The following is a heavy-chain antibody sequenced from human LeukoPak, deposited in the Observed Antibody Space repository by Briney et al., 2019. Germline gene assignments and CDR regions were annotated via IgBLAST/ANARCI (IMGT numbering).Heavy chain of an antibody. D-gene: IGHD3-10*01. J-gene: IGHJ4*02. V-gene: IGHV4-39*07. CDR2: IYNSGST. CDR1: GGSISSRSYY. CDR3: AREVGPSYFDY. Sequence: PSETLSLTCTVSGGSISSRSYYWGWIRQPPGTGLEWIGSIYNSGSTDYNPSLKSRVTISVATSKNQPSLKLNSVTAADTAVYYCAREVGPSYFDYWGQGTLVTVSS.